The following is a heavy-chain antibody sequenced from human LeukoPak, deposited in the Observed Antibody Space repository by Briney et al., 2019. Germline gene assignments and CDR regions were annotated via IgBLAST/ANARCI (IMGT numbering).Heavy chain of an antibody. V-gene: IGHV4-61*02. CDR1: GGSISSGSYF. CDR3: ARGFRGAPHYYMDV. J-gene: IGHJ6*03. D-gene: IGHD3-10*01. Sequence: SETLSLTCTVSGGSISSGSYFWSWIRQPAGKGLEWIGRIYTSGSTNYNPSLKSRVTISVDTSKNQFSLKLSSVTAADTAVYYCARGFRGAPHYYMDVWGKGTTVTISS. CDR2: IYTSGST.